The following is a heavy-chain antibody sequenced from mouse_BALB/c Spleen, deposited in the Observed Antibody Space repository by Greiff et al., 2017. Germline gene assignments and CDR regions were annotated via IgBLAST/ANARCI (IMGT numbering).Heavy chain of an antibody. D-gene: IGHD1-1*01. CDR2: IYPGNSDT. CDR3: TREEDYYYRSGNYAMDY. CDR1: GYSFTSYW. J-gene: IGHJ4*01. Sequence: EVKLQESGTVLARPGASVKMSCKASGYSFTSYWMHWVKQRPGQGLEWIGAIYPGNSDTSYNQKFKGKAKLTAVTSASTAYMELSSLTNEDSAVYYCTREEDYYYRSGNYAMDYWGQGTSVTVSS. V-gene: IGHV1-5*01.